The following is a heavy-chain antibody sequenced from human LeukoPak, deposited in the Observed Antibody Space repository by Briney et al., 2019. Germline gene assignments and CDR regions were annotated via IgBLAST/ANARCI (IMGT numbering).Heavy chain of an antibody. CDR3: ARGVDSSGWPFDY. Sequence: GASVKVSCKASGYTFIGYYMHWVRQAPGQGLEWMGWINTISGGTNYAQKFQGRVTMTSDTSISTAYMELRRLRSDDTAVYYCARGVDSSGWPFDYWGQGTLVTVSS. CDR1: GYTFIGYY. D-gene: IGHD6-19*01. CDR2: INTISGGT. J-gene: IGHJ4*02. V-gene: IGHV1-2*02.